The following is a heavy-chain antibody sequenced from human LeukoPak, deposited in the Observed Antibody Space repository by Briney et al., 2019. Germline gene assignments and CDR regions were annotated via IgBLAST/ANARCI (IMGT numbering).Heavy chain of an antibody. CDR1: GGSISSYW. D-gene: IGHD3-16*01. V-gene: IGHV4-59*08. J-gene: IGHJ3*02. CDR3: ARRGGGHAFDI. Sequence: PSETLSLTCTVSGGSISSYWWAGSGSPQGRDWSILGISRVTISVDTSKIHFSLRLSSVTAADTAVYYCARRGGGHAFDIWGQGTMVTVSS. CDR2: S.